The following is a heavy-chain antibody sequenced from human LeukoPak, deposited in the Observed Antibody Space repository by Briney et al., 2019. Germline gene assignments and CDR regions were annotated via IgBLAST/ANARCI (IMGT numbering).Heavy chain of an antibody. CDR1: GGSFSGYY. CDR3: ARHGTGLFDY. Sequence: SETLSLTCAVYGGSFSGYYWSWIRQPPGKGLEWIGEINHSGSTNYNPSLKSRVTISVDTSKNQFSLKLSSVTAADTAVYYCARHGTGLFDYWGQGTLVTVSS. V-gene: IGHV4-34*01. J-gene: IGHJ4*02. CDR2: INHSGST. D-gene: IGHD3/OR15-3a*01.